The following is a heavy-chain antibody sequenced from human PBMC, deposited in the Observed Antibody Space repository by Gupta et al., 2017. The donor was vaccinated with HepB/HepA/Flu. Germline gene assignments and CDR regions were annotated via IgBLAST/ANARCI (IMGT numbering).Heavy chain of an antibody. J-gene: IGHJ6*04. V-gene: IGHV4-34*01. CDR2: INHSGST. Sequence: QVPLQQWGAGLLTPSEPLSLTCAVYGGSFSGYYWIWIRPPPGKGLEWIGEINHSGSTNYNPSLKSRGTISVDTSKNQFSLKRSSVTAADTAVYYGARGLDWYYDFWSGYYTRYYYDGMDGWGKGTTVTVSS. D-gene: IGHD3-3*01. CDR1: GGSFSGYY. CDR3: ARGLDWYYDFWSGYYTRYYYDGMDG.